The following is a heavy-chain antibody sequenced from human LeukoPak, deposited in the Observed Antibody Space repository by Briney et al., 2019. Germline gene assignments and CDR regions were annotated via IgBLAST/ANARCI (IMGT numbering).Heavy chain of an antibody. V-gene: IGHV1-18*01. J-gene: IGHJ6*02. Sequence: ASVKVSCKASGYTFTSYGISWVRQAPGQGLEWMGWISAYNGNTNYAQKLQGRVTMTTDTSTSTAYMELGSLRSDDTAVYYCARSAEQWLVLYYYYGMDVWGQGTTVTVSS. CDR3: ARSAEQWLVLYYYYGMDV. CDR1: GYTFTSYG. D-gene: IGHD6-19*01. CDR2: ISAYNGNT.